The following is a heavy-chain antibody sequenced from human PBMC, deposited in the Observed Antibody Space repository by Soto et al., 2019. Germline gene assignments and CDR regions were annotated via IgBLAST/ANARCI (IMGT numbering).Heavy chain of an antibody. CDR3: ARSWGWSPGTDF. CDR1: GFDFNIWE. Sequence: GWSLRLSCVASGFDFNIWEMNWVRQAPGKGLEWLSYIPATGTGANYAESVRGRFTTSRDNANKVVYLQMNSLTVEDTAVYYCARSWGWSPGTDFWGQGTLVTVSS. J-gene: IGHJ4*02. V-gene: IGHV3-48*03. CDR2: IPATGTGA. D-gene: IGHD3-16*01.